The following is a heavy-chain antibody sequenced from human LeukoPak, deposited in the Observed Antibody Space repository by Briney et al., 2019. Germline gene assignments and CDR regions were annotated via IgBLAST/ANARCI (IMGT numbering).Heavy chain of an antibody. CDR3: ASGYYDYVWGGYPLDY. D-gene: IGHD3-16*02. CDR2: IIPIFGTA. J-gene: IGHJ4*02. V-gene: IGHV1-69*06. Sequence: ASVKVSCKASGGTFSSYAISWVRQAPGQGLEWMGGIIPIFGTANYAQKFQGRVTITADKSTSTAYMELSSLRSEDTAVYYCASGYYDYVWGGYPLDYWGQGTLVTVSS. CDR1: GGTFSSYA.